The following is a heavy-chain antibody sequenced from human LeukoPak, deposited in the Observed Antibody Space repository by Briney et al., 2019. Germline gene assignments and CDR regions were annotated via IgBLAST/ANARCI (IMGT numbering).Heavy chain of an antibody. CDR1: GFTVSSNH. D-gene: IGHD2-2*01. V-gene: IGHV3-66*01. J-gene: IGHJ3*02. CDR2: IYSGGST. Sequence: GSLRLSCAASGFTVSSNHMSWVRQAPGKGLEWVSVIYSGGSTYYADSVEGRFTISRDNSKNTLYLQMNSLRAEDTAVYYCTRDYGVVPAAEGDAFDIWGQGTMVTVSS. CDR3: TRDYGVVPAAEGDAFDI.